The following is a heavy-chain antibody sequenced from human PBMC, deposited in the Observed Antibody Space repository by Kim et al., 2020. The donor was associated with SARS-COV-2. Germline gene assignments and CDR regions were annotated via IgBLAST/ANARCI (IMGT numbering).Heavy chain of an antibody. CDR2: IYYSGST. CDR3: ARHTWHSNVWFDP. V-gene: IGHV4-59*08. Sequence: SETLSLTCTVSGDSINNYYWSWIRQPPGQGLEWIGYIYYSGSTSYNPFLRSRVTMSVDMSKNQVSLKVNSVTAADTAVYFCARHTWHSNVWFDPWGQGTLVTVSS. CDR1: GDSINNYY. D-gene: IGHD3-3*02. J-gene: IGHJ5*02.